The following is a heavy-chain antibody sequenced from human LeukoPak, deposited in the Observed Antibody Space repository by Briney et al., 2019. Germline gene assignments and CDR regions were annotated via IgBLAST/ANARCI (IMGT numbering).Heavy chain of an antibody. CDR2: IYYISNT. J-gene: IGHJ4*02. Sequence: SETLSLTCSVSGVSVGSAGYYWSWIRQPPGGGLEWIGYIYYISNTNYNPSLKSRLTMSLNPSGNQFSLKLDSVTASDTAMCHCARTQSQSGSYRYYFGYWGQGTLVTVSS. CDR3: ARTQSQSGSYRYYFGY. D-gene: IGHD1-26*01. CDR1: GVSVGSAGYY. V-gene: IGHV4-61*08.